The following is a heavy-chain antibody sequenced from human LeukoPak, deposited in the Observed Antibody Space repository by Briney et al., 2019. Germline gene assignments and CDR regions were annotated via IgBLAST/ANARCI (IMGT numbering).Heavy chain of an antibody. CDR2: ISGSGGST. CDR1: GFTFSSYA. Sequence: GGSLRLSCAASGFTFSSYAMSWVRQAPGKGLEWVSAISGSGGSTYYADSVKGRFTISRDNSKNTLYLQMNSLRAEDTAVYYCAKEVLGYSGGWYGTNWFDPWGQGTLVTVSS. V-gene: IGHV3-23*01. D-gene: IGHD6-19*01. CDR3: AKEVLGYSGGWYGTNWFDP. J-gene: IGHJ5*02.